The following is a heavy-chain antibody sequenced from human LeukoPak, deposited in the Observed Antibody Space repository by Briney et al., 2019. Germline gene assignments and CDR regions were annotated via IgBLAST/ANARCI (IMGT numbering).Heavy chain of an antibody. D-gene: IGHD3-3*01. J-gene: IGHJ4*02. CDR1: GFTFSSYW. CDR3: ARGVDFWSGYWVWVY. Sequence: AGGSLRLSCAAAGFTFSSYWMSWVRQAPGKGREWVANIKQDGSEKYYVDSVRGRFTIARDNDKNSLYLQMNSLRAEDTAVYYCARGVDFWSGYWVWVYWGQGTLVTVSS. CDR2: IKQDGSEK. V-gene: IGHV3-7*03.